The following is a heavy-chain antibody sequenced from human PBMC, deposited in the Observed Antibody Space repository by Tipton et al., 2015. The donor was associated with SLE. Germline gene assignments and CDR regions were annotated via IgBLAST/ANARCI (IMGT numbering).Heavy chain of an antibody. CDR1: GGSITTYY. D-gene: IGHD2/OR15-2a*01. V-gene: IGHV4-59*12. CDR2: RHYSGTT. Sequence: LRLSCTVSGGSITTYYYNWIRQPPGKQLEWIGYRHYSGTTKYNPSLKSRVTISVDTSKNQFSLSLNSVTAADTAVYYCGRNGDYCLDHWGQGTLVTISS. J-gene: IGHJ4*02. CDR3: GRNGDYCLDH.